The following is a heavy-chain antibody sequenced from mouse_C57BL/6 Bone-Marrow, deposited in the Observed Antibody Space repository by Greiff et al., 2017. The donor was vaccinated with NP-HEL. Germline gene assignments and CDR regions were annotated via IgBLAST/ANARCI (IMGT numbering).Heavy chain of an antibody. CDR1: GFTFSDYG. Sequence: EVKLEESGGGLVQPGGSLKLSCAASGFTFSDYGMAWVRQAPRKGPEWVAFISNLAYSIYYADTVTGRFTISRENAKNTLYLEMSSLRSEDTAMYYCARRDSSGSAWFAYWGQGTLVTVSA. J-gene: IGHJ3*01. CDR3: ARRDSSGSAWFAY. V-gene: IGHV5-15*04. CDR2: ISNLAYSI. D-gene: IGHD3-2*02.